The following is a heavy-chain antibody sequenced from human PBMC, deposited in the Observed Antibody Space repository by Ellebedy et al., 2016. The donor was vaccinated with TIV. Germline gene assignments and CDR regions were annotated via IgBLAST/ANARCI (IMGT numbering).Heavy chain of an antibody. CDR2: ITYSGNT. CDR3: ASSGLKMGFQVDL. V-gene: IGHV4-39*07. Sequence: SETLSLTCAVSGDSLSSNYHWRWFRQSPGKGLEWIGTITYSGNTYYNPSVNSRVTISVGMSKNQFSLRLTSVTAADTAVYYCASSGLKMGFQVDLWGQGTLVTVSS. CDR1: GDSLSSNYH. J-gene: IGHJ5*02. D-gene: IGHD1-26*01.